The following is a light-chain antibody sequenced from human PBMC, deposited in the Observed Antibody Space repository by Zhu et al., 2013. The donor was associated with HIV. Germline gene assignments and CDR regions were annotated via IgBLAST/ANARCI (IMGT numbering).Light chain of an antibody. CDR3: ASHTDNNFV. J-gene: IGLJ1*01. V-gene: IGLV2-14*02. Sequence: QSALTQPASVSGSPGQSITISCTGTSSDVGTYNLVSWYQQHPGKAPKLMIYQVSRRPSGVPDRFSGSKSGNTASLTVSGLQAEDEADYYCASHTDNNFVFGSGTSVSVL. CDR1: SSDVGTYNL. CDR2: QVS.